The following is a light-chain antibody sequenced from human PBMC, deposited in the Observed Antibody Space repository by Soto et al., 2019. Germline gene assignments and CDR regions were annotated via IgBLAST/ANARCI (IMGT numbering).Light chain of an antibody. CDR1: QSSNW. Sequence: DIQMTQSPSTLSASVGDRVTITCRASQSSNWLAWYQQKPGKAPKLLIYKASSLESGVPSRFSGSGSGKEFTLTISSLQTDDFATYYCQQYNNYSPRTFGQGTKVEIK. J-gene: IGKJ1*01. V-gene: IGKV1-5*03. CDR3: QQYNNYSPRT. CDR2: KAS.